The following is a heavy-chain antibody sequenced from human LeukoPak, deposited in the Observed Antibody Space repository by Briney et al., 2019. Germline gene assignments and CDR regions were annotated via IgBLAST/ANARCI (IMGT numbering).Heavy chain of an antibody. D-gene: IGHD2-2*01. CDR1: GYTFTGYY. CDR2: INPNSGGT. V-gene: IGHV1-2*02. CDR3: ARDGGYCSSTSCRLGAFDI. Sequence: ASVKVSCKASGYTFTGYYMHWVRQAPGQGLEWMGWINPNSGGTNYAQKFQGRVTMTRDTSISTAYMELSRLRSDDTAVYYCARDGGYCSSTSCRLGAFDIWGQGTMVTVSS. J-gene: IGHJ3*02.